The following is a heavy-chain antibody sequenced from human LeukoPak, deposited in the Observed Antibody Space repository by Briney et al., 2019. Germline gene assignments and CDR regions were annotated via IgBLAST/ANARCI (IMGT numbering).Heavy chain of an antibody. CDR3: ARIKYYYYMDV. Sequence: SQTLSLTCTVSGGSISSGSYYGSWIRQPAGKGLEWIGRIYTSGRTNFDPSFKSRVTISVDTPKNQFSLKLSSVTAADTAVYYCARIKYYYYMDVWGKGTTVTVT. V-gene: IGHV4-61*02. CDR1: GGSISSGSYY. CDR2: IYTSGRT. J-gene: IGHJ6*03.